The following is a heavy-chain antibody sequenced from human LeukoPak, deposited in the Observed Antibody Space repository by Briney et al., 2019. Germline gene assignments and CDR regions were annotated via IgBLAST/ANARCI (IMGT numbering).Heavy chain of an antibody. CDR3: ARDGYGYSYDY. CDR1: GFTFDGYG. J-gene: IGHJ4*02. Sequence: PGGSLRLSCAASGFTFDGYGMGWVRQAPGKGLEWVSGINWNGGSTGYVDSVRGRFTNYRDNAKNLLYLQMNSLRVEDTALYYCARDGYGYSYDYWGQGTLVTVSS. D-gene: IGHD5-18*01. V-gene: IGHV3-20*04. CDR2: INWNGGST.